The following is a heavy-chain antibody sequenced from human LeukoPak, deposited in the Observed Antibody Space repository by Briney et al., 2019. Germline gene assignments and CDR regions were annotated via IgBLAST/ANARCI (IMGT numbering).Heavy chain of an antibody. Sequence: SQTLSLTFAISGASVSINSAAWNWIRQSPSRGLEWLGRTYYRSKWYNDYAVSVKSRITIKPDTSKNQFSLQLNSVTPEDTAVYYCARSDYYDSSGNLAGAFDIWGQGTMVTVSS. V-gene: IGHV6-1*01. CDR3: ARSDYYDSSGNLAGAFDI. CDR2: TYYRSKWYN. CDR1: GASVSINSAA. D-gene: IGHD3-22*01. J-gene: IGHJ3*02.